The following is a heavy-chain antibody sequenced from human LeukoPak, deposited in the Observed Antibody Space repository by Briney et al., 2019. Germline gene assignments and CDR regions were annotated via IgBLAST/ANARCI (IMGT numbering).Heavy chain of an antibody. V-gene: IGHV4-39*07. J-gene: IGHJ4*02. D-gene: IGHD5-18*01. CDR3: ARDYQGGYGDKTVDY. Sequence: SETLSLTCTVSGGSISRSNYYWGWIRQPPGKGLEWIGSIYHSGSTYYNPSLRSRVTISVDTSKNQFSLKLSSVTAADTAVYYCARDYQGGYGDKTVDYWGQGTLVTVSS. CDR1: GGSISRSNYY. CDR2: IYHSGST.